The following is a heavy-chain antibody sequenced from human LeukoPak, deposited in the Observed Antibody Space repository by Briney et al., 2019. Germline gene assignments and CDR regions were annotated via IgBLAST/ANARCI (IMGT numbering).Heavy chain of an antibody. CDR3: ARDGSPTSPPGYCSGGSCYA. D-gene: IGHD2-15*01. CDR1: GGTFSSYA. CDR2: IIPILGIA. J-gene: IGHJ5*02. V-gene: IGHV1-69*04. Sequence: ASVKVSCKASGGTFSSYAISWVRQAPGQGLEWMGRIIPILGIANYAQKFQGRVTITADKSTSTAYMELSSLRSEDTAVYYCARDGSPTSPPGYCSGGSCYAWGQGTLVTVSS.